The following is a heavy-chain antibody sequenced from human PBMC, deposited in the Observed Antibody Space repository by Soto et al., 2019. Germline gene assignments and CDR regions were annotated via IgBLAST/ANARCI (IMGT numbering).Heavy chain of an antibody. CDR3: ARGRYGDY. J-gene: IGHJ4*02. V-gene: IGHV1-18*01. CDR2: ISAHNGKT. Sequence: QVHLVQSGAEVKKPGASVKVSCKGSGYTFTSYGITWVRQAPGQGLEWMGWISAHNGKTDYAQKLQGRATVTRDTSTSTAYMELRSLRSDVTAVYYCARGRYGDYWGQGALVTVSS. CDR1: GYTFTSYG. D-gene: IGHD1-1*01.